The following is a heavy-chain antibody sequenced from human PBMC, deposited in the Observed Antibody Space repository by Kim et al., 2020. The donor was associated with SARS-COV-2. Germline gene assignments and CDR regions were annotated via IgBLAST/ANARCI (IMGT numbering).Heavy chain of an antibody. J-gene: IGHJ2*01. Sequence: SVKVSCKASGGTFSSYAISWVRQAPGQGLEWMGGIIPIFGTANYAQKFQGRVTITADESTSTAYMELSSLRSEDTAVYYCARNRYCTGGVCYFSVIPRFWYFDLWGRGTLVTVSS. CDR1: GGTFSSYA. D-gene: IGHD2-8*02. CDR2: IIPIFGTA. V-gene: IGHV1-69*13. CDR3: ARNRYCTGGVCYFSVIPRFWYFDL.